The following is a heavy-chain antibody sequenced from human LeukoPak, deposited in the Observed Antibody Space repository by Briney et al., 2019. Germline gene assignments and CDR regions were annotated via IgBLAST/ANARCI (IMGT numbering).Heavy chain of an antibody. CDR1: GFTFSSYG. Sequence: RGSLRLSCAASGFTFSSYGMHWVRQAPGKGLEWVAVISYDGSNKYYADSVKGRFTISRDNSKNTLYLQMNSLRAEDTSVYYCAKDGPGGGTPNYYFDFWGQGALVTVSS. J-gene: IGHJ4*02. V-gene: IGHV3-30*18. D-gene: IGHD3-10*01. CDR3: AKDGPGGGTPNYYFDF. CDR2: ISYDGSNK.